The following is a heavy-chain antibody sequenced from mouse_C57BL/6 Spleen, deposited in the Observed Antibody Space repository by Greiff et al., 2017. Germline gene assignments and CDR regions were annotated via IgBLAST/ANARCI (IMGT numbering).Heavy chain of an antibody. V-gene: IGHV3-6*01. CDR2: ISYDGSN. CDR1: GYSITSGYY. D-gene: IGHD1-1*01. CDR3: ARGYYGSGDY. Sequence: VQLQQSGPGLVKPSQSLSLTCSVTGYSITSGYYWNWIRQFPGNKLEWMGYISYDGSNNYNPSLKNRISITRDTSKNQFFLKLNSVTTEDTATYYCARGYYGSGDYWGQGTSVTVSS. J-gene: IGHJ4*01.